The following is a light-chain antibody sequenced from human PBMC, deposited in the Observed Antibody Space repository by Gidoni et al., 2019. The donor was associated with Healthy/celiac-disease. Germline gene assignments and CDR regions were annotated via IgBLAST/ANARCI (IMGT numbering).Light chain of an antibody. CDR2: GAS. J-gene: IGKJ4*01. CDR3: QQYNNWPLLT. V-gene: IGKV3-15*01. CDR1: QSVSSN. Sequence: ELVITQSPATLSVSPVERATLSCRASQSVSSNLAWYQQKPGQAPRLLIYGASTRATGIPARFSGSGYGTEFTLTISSLQSEDCAVYYCQQYNNWPLLTFGGGTKVEIK.